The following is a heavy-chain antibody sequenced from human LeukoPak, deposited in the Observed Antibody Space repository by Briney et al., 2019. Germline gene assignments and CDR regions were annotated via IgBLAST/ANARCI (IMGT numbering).Heavy chain of an antibody. CDR2: ISSSSSYI. CDR1: GFTVSSNY. Sequence: TGGSLRLSCAASGFTVSSNYMSWVRQAPGKGLEWVSSISSSSSYIYYADSVKGRFTISRDNAKNSLYLQMNSLRAEDTAVYYCAREDIVLMVYAFDYWGQGTLVTVSS. J-gene: IGHJ4*02. CDR3: AREDIVLMVYAFDY. D-gene: IGHD2-8*01. V-gene: IGHV3-21*01.